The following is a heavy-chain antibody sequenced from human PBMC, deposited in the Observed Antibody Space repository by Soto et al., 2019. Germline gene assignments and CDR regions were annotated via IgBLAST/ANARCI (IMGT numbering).Heavy chain of an antibody. Sequence: GASVKVSCKATGYTFTSYDINWVRQDTGQGLEWMGWMNPNSGNTGYAQKFQGRVTMTRNTSISTAYMELSSLRSEDTAVYYCARALRAAAGTPYYYGMDVWGQGTTVTVSS. CDR1: GYTFTSYD. V-gene: IGHV1-8*01. CDR2: MNPNSGNT. D-gene: IGHD6-13*01. J-gene: IGHJ6*02. CDR3: ARALRAAAGTPYYYGMDV.